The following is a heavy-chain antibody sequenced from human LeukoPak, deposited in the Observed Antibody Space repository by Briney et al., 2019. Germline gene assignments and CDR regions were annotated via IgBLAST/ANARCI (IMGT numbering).Heavy chain of an antibody. V-gene: IGHV3-23*01. CDR1: GFTFTSYA. D-gene: IGHD2-2*01. CDR2: ISGSGDST. J-gene: IGHJ5*02. Sequence: PGGSLRLSCAASGFTFTSYAMSWVRQAPGKGLEWVSGISGSGDSTYYADSVKGRLTISRDNSKNTLYLQMNSLRAEDTAIYHCAKEKISITSPNWFDPWGQGTLVTVSS. CDR3: AKEKISITSPNWFDP.